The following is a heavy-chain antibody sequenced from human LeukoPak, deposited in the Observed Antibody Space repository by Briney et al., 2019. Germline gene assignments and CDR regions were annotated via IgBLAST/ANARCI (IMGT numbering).Heavy chain of an antibody. CDR3: ARVGYCSGGSCYRFRYFQH. J-gene: IGHJ1*01. CDR1: GGSFSGYY. D-gene: IGHD2-15*01. Sequence: SETLSLTCAVYGGSFSGYYWSWIRQPPGKGLEWIGEINHSGSTNYNPSLKSRVTISVDTSKNQFSLKLSSVTAADTAVYYCARVGYCSGGSCYRFRYFQHWGRGTLVTVSS. CDR2: INHSGST. V-gene: IGHV4-34*01.